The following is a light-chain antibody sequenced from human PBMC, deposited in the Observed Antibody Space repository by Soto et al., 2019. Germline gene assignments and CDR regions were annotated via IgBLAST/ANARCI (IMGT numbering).Light chain of an antibody. CDR3: QQYSQCPIT. CDR1: QSVSSNY. Sequence: VLTQSPGILVMPQGERATLSCSASQSVSSNYVAWYQQKPGQTPWLLIYGASSRATGIPDRFSGSGSGTEFTLTISSLQSEDFAVYSCQQYSQCPITFGQGTRLAI. J-gene: IGKJ5*01. CDR2: GAS. V-gene: IGKV3-20*01.